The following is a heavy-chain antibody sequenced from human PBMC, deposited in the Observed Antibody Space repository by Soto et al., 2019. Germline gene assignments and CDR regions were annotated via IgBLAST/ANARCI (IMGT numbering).Heavy chain of an antibody. Sequence: EGQLVESGGGLVQPGGSLRLSCTSSEFSLSGQYLDWVRQAPGQGLEWVGRTVNKDFSYTTEYAAAVQGRFTISRDDSENSLSLQMTSLRTEDTAVYYCVRERYAGFEYWGQGALVTVS. D-gene: IGHD2-2*01. CDR2: TVNKDFSYTT. V-gene: IGHV3-72*01. CDR1: EFSLSGQY. J-gene: IGHJ4*02. CDR3: VRERYAGFEY.